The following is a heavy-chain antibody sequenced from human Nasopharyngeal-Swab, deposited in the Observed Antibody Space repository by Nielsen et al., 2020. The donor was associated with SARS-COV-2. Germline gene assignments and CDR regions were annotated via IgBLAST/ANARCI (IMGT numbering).Heavy chain of an antibody. CDR2: IGTAGDT. J-gene: IGHJ5*02. CDR1: GFTFSSYD. D-gene: IGHD6-13*01. Sequence: GGSLRLSCAASGFTFSSYDMHWVRQATGKGLEWVSAIGTAGDTYYPGSVRGRFTISRENAKNSLYLQMNSLRAGDTAVYYCARGPRGSRWYGGGGNWFDPWGQGTLVTVSS. V-gene: IGHV3-13*01. CDR3: ARGPRGSRWYGGGGNWFDP.